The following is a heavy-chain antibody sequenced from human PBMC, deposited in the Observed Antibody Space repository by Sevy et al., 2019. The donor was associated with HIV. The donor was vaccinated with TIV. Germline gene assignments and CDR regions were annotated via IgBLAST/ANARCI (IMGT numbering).Heavy chain of an antibody. D-gene: IGHD3-10*01. V-gene: IGHV3-23*01. Sequence: GGSLRLSCAASGFTFSSYAMSWVRQAPGKGLEWVSGISGSGGSTYYADSVKGRFTISRDNSKNTLYLQMNSLRADDTAVYYWAKELIRFGELYFDYWGQGTLVTVSS. J-gene: IGHJ4*02. CDR3: AKELIRFGELYFDY. CDR2: ISGSGGST. CDR1: GFTFSSYA.